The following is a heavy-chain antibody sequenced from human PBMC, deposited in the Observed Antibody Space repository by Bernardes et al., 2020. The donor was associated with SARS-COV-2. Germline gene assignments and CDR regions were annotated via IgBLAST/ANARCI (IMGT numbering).Heavy chain of an antibody. Sequence: GGSLRLSCAASGFTFSNDCMSWVRQAPGKGLEWVANINQDGSEKYYVDSVKGRFTISRDNAKNSLYLQMNSLRAEDTAVYFCARDLQFASYYWGQGTLVTVSS. D-gene: IGHD2-21*01. J-gene: IGHJ4*02. CDR1: GFTFSNDC. CDR2: INQDGSEK. CDR3: ARDLQFASYY. V-gene: IGHV3-7*04.